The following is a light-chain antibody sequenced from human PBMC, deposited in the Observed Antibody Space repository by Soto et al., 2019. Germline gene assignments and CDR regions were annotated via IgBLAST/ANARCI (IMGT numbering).Light chain of an antibody. J-gene: IGKJ3*01. CDR2: DAS. V-gene: IGKV1-33*01. Sequence: IQMTQSPSSLSASVGDRVTIICQASQDINNYLNWYQQKPGKAPKLLIHDASNLGTGVPSRFSGSGSGTEFTFPISSRQPQDIARYFCQQFDDVALSFAPGTKVNIK. CDR3: QQFDDVALS. CDR1: QDINNY.